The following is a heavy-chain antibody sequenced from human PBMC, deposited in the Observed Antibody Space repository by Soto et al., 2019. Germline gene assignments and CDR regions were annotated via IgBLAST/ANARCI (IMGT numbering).Heavy chain of an antibody. D-gene: IGHD3-22*01. V-gene: IGHV4-31*03. CDR1: GGSISSGGYY. Sequence: PSETLSLTCTVSGGSISSGGYYWSWIRQHPGKGLEWIGYIYYSGSTYYNPSLKSRVTISVDASKNQFSLKLSSVTAADTAVYYCASTTTYYYDSSGYPFDYWGQGTLVTSPQ. CDR2: IYYSGST. CDR3: ASTTTYYYDSSGYPFDY. J-gene: IGHJ4*02.